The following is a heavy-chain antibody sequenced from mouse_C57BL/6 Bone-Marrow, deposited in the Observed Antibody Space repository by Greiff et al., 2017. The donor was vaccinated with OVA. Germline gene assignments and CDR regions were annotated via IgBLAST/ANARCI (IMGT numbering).Heavy chain of an antibody. V-gene: IGHV5-17*01. D-gene: IGHD2-3*01. Sequence: EVQRVESGGGLVKPGGSLKLSCAASGFTFSDYGMHWVRQAPEKGLEWVAYISSGSSTIYYADTVKGRFTISRDNAKNTLFLQMTSLRSEDTAMYYCAREGWLLGFAYWGQGTLVTVSA. CDR1: GFTFSDYG. CDR2: ISSGSSTI. CDR3: AREGWLLGFAY. J-gene: IGHJ3*01.